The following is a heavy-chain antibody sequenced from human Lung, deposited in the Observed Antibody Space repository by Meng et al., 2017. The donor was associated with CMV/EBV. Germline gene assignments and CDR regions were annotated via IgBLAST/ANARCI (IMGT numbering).Heavy chain of an antibody. D-gene: IGHD6-6*01. CDR2: INGDGNSI. J-gene: IGHJ5*01. V-gene: IGHV3-74*01. CDR3: ARGGRDTSASRSFDS. CDR1: GFTFSSYA. Sequence: SCAASGFTFSSYAMHWVRQAPGKGLVWVSRINGDGNSIRDADSVKGRFTISRDNAKNTLYLEMNSLRAEDTAVYYCARGGRDTSASRSFDSWGQGTLVTVSS.